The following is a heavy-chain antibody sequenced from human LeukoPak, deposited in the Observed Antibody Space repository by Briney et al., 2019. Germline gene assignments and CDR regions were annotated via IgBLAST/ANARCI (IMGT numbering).Heavy chain of an antibody. CDR2: IRYDGSNK. Sequence: GGSLRLSCAASGFTFSSYDMHWVRQAPGKGLEWVAFIRYDGSNKYYADSVKGRFTISRDNSKNTLYLQMNSLRAEDTAVYYCARDLATTVTDSRFDYWGQGTLVTVSS. D-gene: IGHD4-11*01. CDR3: ARDLATTVTDSRFDY. J-gene: IGHJ4*02. CDR1: GFTFSSYD. V-gene: IGHV3-30*02.